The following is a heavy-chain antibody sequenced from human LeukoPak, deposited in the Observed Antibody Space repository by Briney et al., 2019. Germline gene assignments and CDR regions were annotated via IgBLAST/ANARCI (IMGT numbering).Heavy chain of an antibody. V-gene: IGHV1-46*01. D-gene: IGHD2-2*01. CDR1: GCTFTSYY. Sequence: ASVKVSCKASGCTFTSYYMHWVRQAPGQGLEWMGIINPSGGSTSYAQKFQGRVTMTRDTSTSTVYMELSSLRSEDTAVYYCARVPPAGYYGMDVWGQGTTVTVSS. CDR3: ARVPPAGYYGMDV. CDR2: INPSGGST. J-gene: IGHJ6*02.